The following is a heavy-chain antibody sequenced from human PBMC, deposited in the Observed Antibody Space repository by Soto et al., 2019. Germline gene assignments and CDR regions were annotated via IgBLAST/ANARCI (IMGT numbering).Heavy chain of an antibody. CDR1: GFTFSSYG. CDR2: IWYDGSNK. CDR3: ARDPAIVGAFDI. D-gene: IGHD3-16*02. J-gene: IGHJ3*02. V-gene: IGHV3-33*01. Sequence: GVSLRLSCAASGFTFSSYGMHWVSQAPGKGLEWVAVIWYDGSNKYYADSVKGRFTISRDNSKNTLYLQMNSLRAEDTAVYYCARDPAIVGAFDIWGQGTMVTVSS.